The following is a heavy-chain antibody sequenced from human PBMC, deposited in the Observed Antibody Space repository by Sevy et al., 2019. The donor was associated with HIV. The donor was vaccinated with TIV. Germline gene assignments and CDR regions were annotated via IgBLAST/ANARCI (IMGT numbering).Heavy chain of an antibody. CDR2: IYYSGST. J-gene: IGHJ4*02. CDR1: GGSIRNYY. D-gene: IGHD6-13*01. CDR3: ERESIAAAGDFDY. Sequence: SETLSLTCSVSGGSIRNYYWSWIRQPPGKGLEWIGYIYYSGSTNYNPSLKSRVTISVDTSKKQFSLKLSSVTAADTAVYYCERESIAAAGDFDYWGQGTLVTVSS. V-gene: IGHV4-59*01.